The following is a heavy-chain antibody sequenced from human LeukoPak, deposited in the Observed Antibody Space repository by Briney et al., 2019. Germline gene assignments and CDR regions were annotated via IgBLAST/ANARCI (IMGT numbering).Heavy chain of an antibody. V-gene: IGHV1-69*13. CDR3: ASGYDILTGYHHDFFDY. CDR1: GGTFTTFP. Sequence: ASVKVSCKASGGTFTTFPISWVRQAPGQGLEWMGGIIPVFGTGNYAQKFQGRVTITADESTSTAYMELSSLRSEDTAVFYCASGYDILTGYHHDFFDYWGQGTLVTVSS. CDR2: IIPVFGTG. J-gene: IGHJ4*02. D-gene: IGHD3-9*01.